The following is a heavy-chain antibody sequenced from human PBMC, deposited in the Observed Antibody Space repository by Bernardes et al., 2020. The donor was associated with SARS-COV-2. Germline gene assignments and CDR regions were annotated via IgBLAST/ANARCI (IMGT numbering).Heavy chain of an antibody. CDR3: AKGAAQPWSLASIFDI. V-gene: IGHV3-9*01. CDR1: GGSISSYY. J-gene: IGHJ3*02. Sequence: LTCTVSGGSISSYYWSWIRQAPGKGLEWVSGISWNSGSIGYADSVKGRFTISRDNAKNSLYLQMNSLRAEDTALYYCAKGAAQPWSLASIFDIWGQGTMVTVSS. D-gene: IGHD1-26*01. CDR2: ISWNSGSI.